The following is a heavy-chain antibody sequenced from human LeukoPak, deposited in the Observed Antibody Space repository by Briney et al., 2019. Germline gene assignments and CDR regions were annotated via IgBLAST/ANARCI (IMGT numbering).Heavy chain of an antibody. D-gene: IGHD6-13*01. Sequence: SETLSLTCTVSGGSISSYYWSWIRQPAGKGLEWIGRIYTSGSTNYNPSLKSRVTISVDTSKNQFSLKLSSVTAADTAVYYCARKRAAAGILDYWGQGTLVTVSS. CDR2: IYTSGST. CDR1: GGSISSYY. V-gene: IGHV4-4*07. CDR3: ARKRAAAGILDY. J-gene: IGHJ4*02.